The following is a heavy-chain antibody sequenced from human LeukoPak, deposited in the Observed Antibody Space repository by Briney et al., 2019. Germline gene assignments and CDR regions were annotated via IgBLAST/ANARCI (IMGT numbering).Heavy chain of an antibody. V-gene: IGHV1-2*02. J-gene: IGHJ4*02. CDR3: ARDLGYCSGGSCYEFDY. Sequence: ASVKVSCKASGYTFTGYYMHWVRQAPGQGLEWMGWINPNSGGTNYAQKFQGRVTMTRDTSISTAYMELSRLRSDDTAVYYRARDLGYCSGGSCYEFDYWGQGTLVTVSS. CDR2: INPNSGGT. D-gene: IGHD2-15*01. CDR1: GYTFTGYY.